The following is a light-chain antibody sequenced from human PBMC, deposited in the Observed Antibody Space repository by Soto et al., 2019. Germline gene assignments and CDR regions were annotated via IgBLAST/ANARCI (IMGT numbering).Light chain of an antibody. CDR1: QSVTNTF. CDR3: QQYGSLPFT. J-gene: IGKJ2*01. Sequence: IVLTQSPGTLSLSPGERATFSCRASQSVTNTFLAWYQQKPGQAPRLLIFGASSRATGIPDRFSGSGSGTDFTLTISSLEPEDFAVYYCQQYGSLPFTFGQGTKLEIK. V-gene: IGKV3-20*01. CDR2: GAS.